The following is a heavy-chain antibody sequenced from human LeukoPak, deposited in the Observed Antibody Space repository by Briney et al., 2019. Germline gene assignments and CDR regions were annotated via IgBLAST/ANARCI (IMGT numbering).Heavy chain of an antibody. CDR3: ARGGVNYYDSSGHYAEYFQH. CDR2: IDHRGNT. J-gene: IGHJ1*01. V-gene: IGHV4-38-2*02. D-gene: IGHD3-22*01. Sequence: SETLSLTCTVSGYSISSGYYWGWIRQSPGKGLEWIGSIDHRGNTFYNPSLKSRVTISVDTSKNQFSLKLSSVTAADTAVYYCARGGVNYYDSSGHYAEYFQHWGQGTLVTVSS. CDR1: GYSISSGYY.